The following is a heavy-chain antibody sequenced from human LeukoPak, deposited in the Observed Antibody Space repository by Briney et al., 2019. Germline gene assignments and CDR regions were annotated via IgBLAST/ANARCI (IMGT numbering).Heavy chain of an antibody. V-gene: IGHV5-51*01. CDR2: IYPGDSDT. Sequence: HGESLKISCKGSGYSFTSYWIGWVRQMPGKGLEWMGIIYPGDSDTRYSPSFQGQVTISADKSISTAYLQWSSLKASDTAMYYCARFTXXXEXXYFQHXXQXTXXXV. CDR3: ARFTXXXEXXYFQH. CDR1: GYSFTSYW. J-gene: IGHJ1*01.